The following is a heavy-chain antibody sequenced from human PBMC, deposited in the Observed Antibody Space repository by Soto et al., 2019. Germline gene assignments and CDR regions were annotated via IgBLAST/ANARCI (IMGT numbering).Heavy chain of an antibody. Sequence: EVQLVESGGGLVQPGGSLRLSCAASGFTFSSYWMHWVHQAPGKGLVWVSRIHSDVSSTSYADSVKGRFTISRDNAKNTLYLQMNSLRAEDTAVYYCARLFGSQYYYNYGMDVWGQGTTVTVSS. CDR3: ARLFGSQYYYNYGMDV. CDR1: GFTFSSYW. D-gene: IGHD2-21*01. V-gene: IGHV3-74*01. CDR2: IHSDVSST. J-gene: IGHJ6*02.